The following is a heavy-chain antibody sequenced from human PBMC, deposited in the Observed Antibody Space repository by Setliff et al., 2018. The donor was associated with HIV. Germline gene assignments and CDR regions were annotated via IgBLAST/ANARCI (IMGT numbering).Heavy chain of an antibody. V-gene: IGHV4-30-4*08. CDR3: AREHHYYDSSGSRRYFDL. J-gene: IGHJ2*01. Sequence: NPSETLSLTCTVSGGSLSSGDYYWGWIRQPPGMALEWIGYIYYSGSTYYKPSLKSRLTMSVDTSKNHFSLNLMSVTAADTAVYYCAREHHYYDSSGSRRYFDLWGRGTLVTVSS. D-gene: IGHD3-22*01. CDR1: GGSLSSGDYY. CDR2: IYYSGST.